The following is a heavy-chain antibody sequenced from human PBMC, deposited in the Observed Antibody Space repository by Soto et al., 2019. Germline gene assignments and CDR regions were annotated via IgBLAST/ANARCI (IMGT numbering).Heavy chain of an antibody. CDR2: ISAYNGNT. D-gene: IGHD3-3*01. J-gene: IGHJ4*02. CDR1: GYTFTSYG. V-gene: IGHV1-18*01. Sequence: QVQLVQSGAEVKKPGASVKVSCNASGYTFTSYGISWVRQAPGQGLEWMGWISAYNGNTNYAQKLQGRVTMTTDTSTSTAYMELRSLRSDDTAVYYCARDSYDFWSGYYTFDYWGQGTLVTVSS. CDR3: ARDSYDFWSGYYTFDY.